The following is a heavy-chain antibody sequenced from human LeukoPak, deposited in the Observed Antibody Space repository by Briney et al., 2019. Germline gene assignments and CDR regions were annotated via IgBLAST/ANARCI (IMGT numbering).Heavy chain of an antibody. Sequence: SQTLPLTCTVSGGSISSGSYYWSWIRQPAGKGLEWIGRIYTSGSTNYNLSLKSRVTISVDTSKNQFSLKLSSVTAADTAVYYCARERERGDSSSWKTIDYWGQGTLVTVSS. CDR2: IYTSGST. CDR1: GGSISSGSYY. V-gene: IGHV4-61*02. D-gene: IGHD6-13*01. CDR3: ARERERGDSSSWKTIDY. J-gene: IGHJ4*02.